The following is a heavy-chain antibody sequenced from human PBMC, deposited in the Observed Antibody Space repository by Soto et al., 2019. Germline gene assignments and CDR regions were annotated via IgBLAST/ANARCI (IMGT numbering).Heavy chain of an antibody. CDR3: ARGCAASDIVVVPAAKGFHY. Sequence: SETLSLTGAVYGGSFSSYYWSWIRQPPGQGLEWIGEINHSGSTNYNPSLKSRVTISVDTSKNQFSLKLSSVTAADTAVYYCARGCAASDIVVVPAAKGFHYWGQGTLVT. CDR2: INHSGST. V-gene: IGHV4-34*01. D-gene: IGHD2-2*01. CDR1: GGSFSSYY. J-gene: IGHJ4*02.